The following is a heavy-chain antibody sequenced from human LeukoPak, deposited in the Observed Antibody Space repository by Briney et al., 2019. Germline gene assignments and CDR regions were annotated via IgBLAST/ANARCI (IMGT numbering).Heavy chain of an antibody. CDR1: GGTFSSYA. D-gene: IGHD5-18*01. CDR2: IIPIFGTA. J-gene: IGHJ4*02. V-gene: IGHV1-69*05. Sequence: GASVKVSFKASGGTFSSYAISWVRQAPGQGLEWMGRIIPIFGTANYAQKFQGRVTITTDESTSTAYMELSSLRSEDTAVYYCARELDAAMVRLLDYWGQGTLVTVSS. CDR3: ARELDAAMVRLLDY.